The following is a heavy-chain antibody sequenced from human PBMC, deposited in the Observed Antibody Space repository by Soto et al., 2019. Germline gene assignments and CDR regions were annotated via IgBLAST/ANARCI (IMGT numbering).Heavy chain of an antibody. CDR3: ARAYRYGYGLYFDY. Sequence: SGRLSLSRTACGGSISSYDGGWIRKPPGKGLELIGYMYHSGSANYNPSLKSRVTISVDTSKNQFSLKLSSVTAADTAVYYCARAYRYGYGLYFDYWGQGTLVTVSS. CDR1: GGSISSYD. J-gene: IGHJ4*02. CDR2: MYHSGSA. D-gene: IGHD5-18*01. V-gene: IGHV4-59*08.